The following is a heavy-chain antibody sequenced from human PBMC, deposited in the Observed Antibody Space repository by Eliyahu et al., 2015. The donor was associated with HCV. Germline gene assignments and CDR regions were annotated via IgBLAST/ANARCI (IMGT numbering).Heavy chain of an antibody. CDR2: LLRWAR. CDR1: GGSITNGNYH. Sequence: QVHLQVSGPGLVKPSQTLSLTCTVSGGSITNGNYHWTWIRQLPGKGLEWIGYPLLRWARYFHPSLKSRLTISVDTSKNQFSLKLTSVSAADTAVYYCARQGITGTLAADHWGQGTLVTVSS. J-gene: IGHJ4*02. D-gene: IGHD1-1*01. CDR3: ARQGITGTLAADH. V-gene: IGHV4-31*03.